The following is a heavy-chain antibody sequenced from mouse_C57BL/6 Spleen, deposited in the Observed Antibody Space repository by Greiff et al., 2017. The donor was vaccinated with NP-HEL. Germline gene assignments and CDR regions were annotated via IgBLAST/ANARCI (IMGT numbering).Heavy chain of an antibody. CDR3: ARSPITSYYFDY. Sequence: EVHLVESGPELVKPGASVKMSCKASGYTFTDYNMHWVKQSHGKSLEWIGYINPNNGGTSYNQKFKGKATLTVNKSSSTAYMELRSLTSEDSAVYYCARSPITSYYFDYWGQGTTLTVSS. CDR2: INPNNGGT. D-gene: IGHD1-1*01. CDR1: GYTFTDYN. J-gene: IGHJ2*01. V-gene: IGHV1-22*01.